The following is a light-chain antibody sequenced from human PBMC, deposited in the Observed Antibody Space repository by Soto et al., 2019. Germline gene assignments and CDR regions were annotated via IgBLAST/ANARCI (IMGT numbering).Light chain of an antibody. J-gene: IGKJ1*01. CDR1: QSVSSN. CDR3: QRYDSLRT. V-gene: IGKV3D-15*01. CDR2: GAS. Sequence: EIVMTQSPATLSVSAGERATLSCRASQSVSSNLAWYQQKPGQAPRLLIYGASNRATGIPDRFSGSGSGTDFTLTITRLEPEDFAMYYCQRYDSLRTFGQGTKVDIK.